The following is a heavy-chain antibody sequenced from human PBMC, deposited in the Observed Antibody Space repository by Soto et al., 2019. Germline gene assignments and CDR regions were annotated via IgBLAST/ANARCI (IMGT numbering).Heavy chain of an antibody. CDR2: INHSGST. CDR3: ARGKRVAAAGRAFDY. D-gene: IGHD6-13*01. Sequence: QVQLQQWGAGLLKPSETLSLTCAVYGGSFSGYYWSWIRQPPGKGLEWIGEINHSGSTNYNPSLKSRVTISVDTSKNQFSLKLSSVTAADTAVYYCARGKRVAAAGRAFDYWGQGTLVTVSS. V-gene: IGHV4-34*01. CDR1: GGSFSGYY. J-gene: IGHJ4*02.